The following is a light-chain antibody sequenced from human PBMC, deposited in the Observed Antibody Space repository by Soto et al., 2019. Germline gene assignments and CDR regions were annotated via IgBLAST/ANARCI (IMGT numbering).Light chain of an antibody. V-gene: IGKV1-5*03. CDR1: QSISSW. CDR3: QQFHSFSPT. CDR2: KAS. Sequence: DIQMTQSPSTLSASVGDRVTITCRASQSISSWLAWYQQKPGKAPKLLIYKASSLESGVPSRFSGCGSGTEFTLTISSLQPDDFATYYCQQFHSFSPTFVQGTKVEIK. J-gene: IGKJ1*01.